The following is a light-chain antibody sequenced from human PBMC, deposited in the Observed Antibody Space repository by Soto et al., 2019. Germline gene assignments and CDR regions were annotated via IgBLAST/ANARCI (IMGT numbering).Light chain of an antibody. V-gene: IGLV2-14*01. CDR1: SSDVGGYNY. CDR3: SSYTSSSTLFV. CDR2: DVS. J-gene: IGLJ1*01. Sequence: QSALTQPASVCGSPGQSITISCTGTSSDVGGYNYVSWYQQHPGKAPKLMIYDVSNRPSGVSNRFSGSKSGNTASLTISGLQAEDEADYYCSSYTSSSTLFVFGTGTKVTVL.